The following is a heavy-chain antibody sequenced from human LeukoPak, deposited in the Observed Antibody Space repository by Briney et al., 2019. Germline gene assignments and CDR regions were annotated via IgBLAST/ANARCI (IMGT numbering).Heavy chain of an antibody. V-gene: IGHV1-18*01. CDR1: GYTFTNYG. CDR2: ISAYHGDT. J-gene: IGHJ4*02. Sequence: ASVKVSCKASGYTFTNYGISWVRQAPGQGLEWMGWISAYHGDTNYAQKLQGRVTMTTGTSTSTAYMELRSLRSDDTAVYYCARSYSSGPLDYWGQGTLVTVSS. D-gene: IGHD3-22*01. CDR3: ARSYSSGPLDY.